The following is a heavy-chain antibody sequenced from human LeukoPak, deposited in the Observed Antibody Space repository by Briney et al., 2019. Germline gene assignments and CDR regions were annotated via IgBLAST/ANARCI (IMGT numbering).Heavy chain of an antibody. D-gene: IGHD3-10*01. Sequence: SETLSLTCTVSGDSISSYYWSWIRQPPGKGLEWIGYIYYSGSTNYNPSLKSRVTISVDTSKNQFSLKLSSVTAADTAVYYCARGAGPGWFDPWGQGTLVTVSS. CDR2: IYYSGST. CDR1: GDSISSYY. J-gene: IGHJ5*02. V-gene: IGHV4-59*08. CDR3: ARGAGPGWFDP.